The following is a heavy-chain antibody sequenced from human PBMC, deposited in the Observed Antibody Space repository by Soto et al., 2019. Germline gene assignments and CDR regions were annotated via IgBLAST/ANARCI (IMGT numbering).Heavy chain of an antibody. CDR3: ASSITIFGVVIEDRGFDP. J-gene: IGHJ5*02. CDR1: GGSISSGGYY. Sequence: QVQLQESGPGLVKPSQTLSLTCTVSGGSISSGGYYWSWIRQHPGKGLEWIGYIYYSGSTYYNPSRKSRVTISVATSKNQFSLKLSSVTAADTAVYYCASSITIFGVVIEDRGFDPWGQGTLVTVSS. V-gene: IGHV4-31*03. D-gene: IGHD3-3*01. CDR2: IYYSGST.